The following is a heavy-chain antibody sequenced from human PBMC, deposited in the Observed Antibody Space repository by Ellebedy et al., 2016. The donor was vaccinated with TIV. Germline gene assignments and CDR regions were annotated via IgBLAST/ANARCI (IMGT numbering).Heavy chain of an antibody. Sequence: PGGSLRLFCEASGFMFSSYAMSWVRQAPGKGLEWVSTISGNGRVADYRGSLKGRFTISRDNSQNKLYLLMNSLRGDDTAIYYCARALNHVDTVSTAPLDCWGQGTLVTVSS. CDR1: GFMFSSYA. V-gene: IGHV3-23*01. CDR2: ISGNGRVA. CDR3: ARALNHVDTVSTAPLDC. J-gene: IGHJ4*02. D-gene: IGHD5/OR15-5a*01.